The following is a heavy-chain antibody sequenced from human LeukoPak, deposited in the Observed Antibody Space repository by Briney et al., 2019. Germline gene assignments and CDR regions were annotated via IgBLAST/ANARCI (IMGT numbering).Heavy chain of an antibody. CDR1: GFTFSNYG. CDR2: ISHDGSNN. Sequence: GGSLRLSCAASGFTFSNYGMHWVRQAPGKGLEWVVVISHDGSNNNYADSVKGRFTISRDNSKNTLYLQMNSLRAEDTAVYYCAKDQGGYCSSFSCYSGDYGYFQHWGQGTLVTVSS. CDR3: AKDQGGYCSSFSCYSGDYGYFQH. J-gene: IGHJ1*01. V-gene: IGHV3-30*18. D-gene: IGHD2-2*03.